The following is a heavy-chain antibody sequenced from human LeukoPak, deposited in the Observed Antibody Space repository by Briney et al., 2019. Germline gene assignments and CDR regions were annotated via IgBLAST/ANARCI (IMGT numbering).Heavy chain of an antibody. Sequence: SETLSLTCTVSGGSISSSSYYWGWIRQPPGKGLEWIGSIYYSGSTYYNPSLKSRVTTSVDTSKNQFSLKLSSVTAADTAVYYCARERMAVAGTNWFDPWGQGTLVTVSS. CDR2: IYYSGST. CDR3: ARERMAVAGTNWFDP. J-gene: IGHJ5*02. V-gene: IGHV4-39*02. CDR1: GGSISSSSYY. D-gene: IGHD6-19*01.